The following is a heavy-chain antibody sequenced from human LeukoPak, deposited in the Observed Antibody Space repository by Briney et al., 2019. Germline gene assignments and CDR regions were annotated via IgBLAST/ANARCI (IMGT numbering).Heavy chain of an antibody. Sequence: SETLSLTCTVSGGSISSYYWSWIRQPPGKGLEWIGYIYYSGSTNYNPSLKSRVTISVDTSKNQFSLKLSSVTAADTAVYYCARGRVVVVTATRYYYGMDVWGQGTTVTVSS. V-gene: IGHV4-59*12. CDR3: ARGRVVVVTATRYYYGMDV. CDR1: GGSISSYY. J-gene: IGHJ6*02. CDR2: IYYSGST. D-gene: IGHD2-21*02.